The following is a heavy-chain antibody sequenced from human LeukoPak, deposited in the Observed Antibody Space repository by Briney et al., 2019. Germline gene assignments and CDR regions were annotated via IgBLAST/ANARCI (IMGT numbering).Heavy chain of an antibody. CDR3: ARDLGWNYAFDY. Sequence: GGSLRLSCTASGFTFSSYTMTWVRQAPGKGLEWVSSIIGNTNYRYNEDSVKGRFTISRDNAKNSLYLQMNSLRAEDTAVYYCARDLGWNYAFDYWGQGALVTISS. CDR2: IIGNTNYR. D-gene: IGHD1-7*01. J-gene: IGHJ4*02. CDR1: GFTFSSYT. V-gene: IGHV3-21*01.